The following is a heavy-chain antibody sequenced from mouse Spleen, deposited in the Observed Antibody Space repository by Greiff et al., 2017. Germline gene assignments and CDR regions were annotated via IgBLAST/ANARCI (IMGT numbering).Heavy chain of an antibody. CDR1: GFTFSSYT. V-gene: IGHV5-6-4*01. J-gene: IGHJ4*01. CDR2: ISSGGSYT. CDR3: TRDENYDYDGAMDY. Sequence: EVKLQESGGGLVKPGGSLKLSCAASGFTFSSYTMSWVRQTPEKRLEWVATISSGGSYTYYPDSVKGRFTISRDNAKNTLYLQMSSLKSEDTAMYYCTRDENYDYDGAMDYWGQGTSVTVSS. D-gene: IGHD2-4*01.